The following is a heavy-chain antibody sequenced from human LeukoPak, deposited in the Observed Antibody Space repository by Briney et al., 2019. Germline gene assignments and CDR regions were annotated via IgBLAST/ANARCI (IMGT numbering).Heavy chain of an antibody. Sequence: ASVKVSCKASGYTLTSYGISWVRQAPGQGLEWMGWISAYNGNTNYAQKLQGRVTMTTDTSTSTAYMEPRSLRSDDTAVYYCARYIAAAGTAWYYFDYWGQGTLVTVSS. D-gene: IGHD6-13*01. V-gene: IGHV1-18*04. J-gene: IGHJ4*02. CDR3: ARYIAAAGTAWYYFDY. CDR1: GYTLTSYG. CDR2: ISAYNGNT.